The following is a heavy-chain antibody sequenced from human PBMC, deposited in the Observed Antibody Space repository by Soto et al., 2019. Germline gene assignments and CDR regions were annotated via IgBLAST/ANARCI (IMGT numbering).Heavy chain of an antibody. Sequence: EVQLLESGGGLVQRGGSLRLSCAASGFPFSSYVMSWVRQAPGKGLAWVSGISGGGSNTFYADSVKGRFTISRDNSKNTLLLQMNSLGAEDTAVYYCAKDSNKYSSSLRGRYFDYWGQGMGVTVSS. CDR2: ISGGGSNT. D-gene: IGHD4-4*01. J-gene: IGHJ4*02. CDR1: GFPFSSYV. V-gene: IGHV3-23*01. CDR3: AKDSNKYSSSLRGRYFDY.